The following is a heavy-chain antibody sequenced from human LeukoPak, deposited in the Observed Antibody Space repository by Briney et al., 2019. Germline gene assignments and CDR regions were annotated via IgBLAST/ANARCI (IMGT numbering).Heavy chain of an antibody. J-gene: IGHJ4*02. CDR3: ARDRDSGDYTAAPGDY. CDR1: GFTVSSNH. Sequence: GGSLRLSCAASGFTVSSNHMSWVRQAPGKGLEWISYISSSGSTINYADSVKGRFTISRDSAKNSLYLQMDSLRDEDTVVYYCARDRDSGDYTAAPGDYWGQGTLVTVSS. V-gene: IGHV3-48*02. CDR2: ISSSGSTI. D-gene: IGHD4-17*01.